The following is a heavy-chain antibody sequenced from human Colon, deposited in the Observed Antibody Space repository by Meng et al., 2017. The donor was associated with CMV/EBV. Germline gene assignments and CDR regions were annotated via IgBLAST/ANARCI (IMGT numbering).Heavy chain of an antibody. D-gene: IGHD6-13*01. CDR1: GYTFTANH. Sequence: QVQLVQSGTEVKKPGASVKVSCKTSGYTFTANHLHWVRQAPGQGLEWMGWIYPQDGGTYFAQKFQDRVTLTRDTSITTAYKELSGLTSDDTAIYYCVRESWYFDFWGEGTLVTVSS. V-gene: IGHV1-2*02. CDR3: VRESWYFDF. CDR2: IYPQDGGT. J-gene: IGHJ4*02.